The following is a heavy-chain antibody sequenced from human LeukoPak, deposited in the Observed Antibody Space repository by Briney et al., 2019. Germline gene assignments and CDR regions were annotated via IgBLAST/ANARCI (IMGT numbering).Heavy chain of an antibody. J-gene: IGHJ3*02. CDR2: ISGSGGST. CDR3: AKGRIAFDI. V-gene: IGHV3-23*01. Sequence: PGGFLRLSCAASGFTFSNAWMHWVRQAPGKGLEWVSAISGSGGSTYYADSVKGRFTISRDNSKNTLYLQMNSLRAEDTAVYYCAKGRIAFDIWGQGTMVTVSS. CDR1: GFTFSNAW.